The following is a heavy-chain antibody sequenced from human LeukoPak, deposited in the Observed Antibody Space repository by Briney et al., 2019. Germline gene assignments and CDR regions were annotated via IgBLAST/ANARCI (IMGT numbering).Heavy chain of an antibody. D-gene: IGHD1-26*01. CDR2: FDPEDGET. V-gene: IGHV1-24*01. CDR3: ATESYSGSYLYAFDI. J-gene: IGHJ3*02. Sequence: ASVKVSCKVSGYTLTELTMHWVRQAPGKGLEWMGGFDPEDGETIYAQKFQGRVTMTEDTSTDTAYMELSSLRSEDTAVYYCATESYSGSYLYAFDIWGQGTMVTVSS. CDR1: GYTLTELT.